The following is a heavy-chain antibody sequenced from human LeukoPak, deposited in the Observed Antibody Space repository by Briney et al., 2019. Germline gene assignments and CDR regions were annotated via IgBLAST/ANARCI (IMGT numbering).Heavy chain of an antibody. Sequence: PSETLSLTCTVSGGSISSSSYYWGWIRQPPGKGLEWIGSIYYSGSTYYNPSLKSRVTISVDTSKTQFSLKLSSVTAADTAVYYCAREGGSRLDYWGQGTLVTVSS. CDR2: IYYSGST. D-gene: IGHD1-26*01. CDR3: AREGGSRLDY. V-gene: IGHV4-39*07. CDR1: GGSISSSSYY. J-gene: IGHJ4*02.